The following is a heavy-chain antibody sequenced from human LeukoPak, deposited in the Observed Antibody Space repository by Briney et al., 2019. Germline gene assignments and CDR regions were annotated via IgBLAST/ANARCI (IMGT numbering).Heavy chain of an antibody. V-gene: IGHV4-30-4*08. Sequence: SETLSLTCTVSGGSISSGDYYRSWIRQPPGKGLEWIGYIYYSGSTYYNPSLKSRVTISVDTSKNQFSLKLSSVTAADTAVYYCARDGGYSYGLFDYWGQGTLVTVSS. CDR1: GGSISSGDYY. D-gene: IGHD5-18*01. CDR2: IYYSGST. CDR3: ARDGGYSYGLFDY. J-gene: IGHJ4*02.